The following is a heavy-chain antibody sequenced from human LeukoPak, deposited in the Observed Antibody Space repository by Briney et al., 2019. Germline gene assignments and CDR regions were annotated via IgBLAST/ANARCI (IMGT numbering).Heavy chain of an antibody. CDR1: GFTFSSYA. J-gene: IGHJ4*02. CDR3: ARDGTYGSGSYVDY. D-gene: IGHD3-10*01. CDR2: ISGSGGST. Sequence: GGSLRLSCAASGFTFSSYAMSWVRQAPGKGREWVSAISGSGGSTYYADSVKGRFTISRDNSKDTLYLQMNSLRAEDTAVYYCARDGTYGSGSYVDYWGQGTLVTVSS. V-gene: IGHV3-23*01.